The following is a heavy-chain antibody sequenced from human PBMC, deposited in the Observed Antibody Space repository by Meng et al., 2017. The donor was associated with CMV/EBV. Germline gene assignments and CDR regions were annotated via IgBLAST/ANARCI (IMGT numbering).Heavy chain of an antibody. D-gene: IGHD6-13*01. J-gene: IGHJ4*02. CDR1: GSTSTSYY. CDR3: ARARSRKGSSYIAAAGPQMDY. V-gene: IGHV1-46*01. Sequence: VQSGAWLKKPGCLVKVSSKPTGSTSTSYYMHGVRQAPGQGLEWMGIINPSGGSTSYAQKFQGRVTMTRDTSTSTVYMELSSLRSEDTAVYYCARARSRKGSSYIAAAGPQMDYWGQGTLVTVSS. CDR2: INPSGGST.